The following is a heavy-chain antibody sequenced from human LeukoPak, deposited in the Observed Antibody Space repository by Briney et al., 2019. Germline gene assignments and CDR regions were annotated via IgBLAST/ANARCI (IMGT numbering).Heavy chain of an antibody. J-gene: IGHJ6*02. Sequence: KSSETLSLTCTVSGGSISSYYWSRIRQPAGKGLEWIGRIYTSGSTNYNPSLKSRVTMSVDTSKNQFSLKLSSVTAADTAVYYCARDPPGGAAYYYYGMDVWGQGTTVTVSS. CDR3: ARDPPGGAAYYYYGMDV. CDR1: GGSISSYY. V-gene: IGHV4-4*07. CDR2: IYTSGST. D-gene: IGHD6-13*01.